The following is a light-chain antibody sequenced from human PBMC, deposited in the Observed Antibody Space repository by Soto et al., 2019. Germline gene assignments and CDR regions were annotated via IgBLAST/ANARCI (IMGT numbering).Light chain of an antibody. CDR2: GIS. V-gene: IGKV3-20*01. CDR1: QSVTNSF. Sequence: ENVLTQSPGTLSLSPGERATLSCRASQSVTNSFFAWYQLKPGQAPRLLIYGISSRATGIPDRVSGSGSGTDFTLTISRLEPEDFVVYYCQQYSILPHTFGQGTKLEVK. CDR3: QQYSILPHT. J-gene: IGKJ2*01.